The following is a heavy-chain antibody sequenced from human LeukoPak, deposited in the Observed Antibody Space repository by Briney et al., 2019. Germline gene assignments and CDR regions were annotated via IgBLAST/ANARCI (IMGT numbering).Heavy chain of an antibody. CDR3: RREQRGSLDY. J-gene: IGHJ4*03. CDR2: INKDPSTR. V-gene: IGHV3-7*01. CDR1: GFTLSRTR. Sequence: GGSLRLSCAPSGFTLSRTRMASVPRAPGKGLEWVSDINKDPSTRQYVDSVKGRFTISRDNPKTSLHLQMNSLRVENTPFYYLRREQRGSLDYWGQGGLGTVSS. D-gene: IGHD1/OR15-1a*01.